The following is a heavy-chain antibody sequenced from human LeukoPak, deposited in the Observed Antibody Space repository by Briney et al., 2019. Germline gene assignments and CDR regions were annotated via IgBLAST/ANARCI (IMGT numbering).Heavy chain of an antibody. Sequence: GGSLRLSCTASGFTFADYAMSWFRQAPGKGLEWVANIKHDESEKNYLDSVKGRFTISRDNAQNSLYLQMNGLRVEDTAVYYCTRRLDDWGQGTLVTVSS. CDR1: GFTFADYA. CDR2: IKHDESEK. D-gene: IGHD3-16*01. V-gene: IGHV3-7*01. CDR3: TRRLDD. J-gene: IGHJ4*02.